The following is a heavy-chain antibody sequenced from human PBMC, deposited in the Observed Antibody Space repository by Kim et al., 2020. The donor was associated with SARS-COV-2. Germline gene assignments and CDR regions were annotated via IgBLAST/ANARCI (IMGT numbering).Heavy chain of an antibody. V-gene: IGHV3-15*01. CDR2: IKSKTDGGTT. Sequence: GGSLRLSCAASGFTFSNAWMSWVRQAPGKGLEWVGRIKSKTDGGTTDYAAPVKGRFTISRDDSKNTLYLQMNSLKTEDTAVYYCTTDGDYGDYLTFDYWGQGTLVTVSS. CDR3: TTDGDYGDYLTFDY. CDR1: GFTFSNAW. J-gene: IGHJ4*02. D-gene: IGHD4-17*01.